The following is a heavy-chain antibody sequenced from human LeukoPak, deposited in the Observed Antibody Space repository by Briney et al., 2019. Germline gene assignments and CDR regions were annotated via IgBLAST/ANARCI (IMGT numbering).Heavy chain of an antibody. CDR3: ARGRYSRSWYGNWFDP. J-gene: IGHJ5*02. Sequence: SEILSLTCTVSGGSISSYYWSWIRQPPGKGLEWIGYIYYSGSTNYNPSLKSRVTISVDTSKNQFSLKLSSVTAADTAVYYCARGRYSRSWYGNWFDPWGQGTLVTVSS. D-gene: IGHD6-13*01. V-gene: IGHV4-59*01. CDR1: GGSISSYY. CDR2: IYYSGST.